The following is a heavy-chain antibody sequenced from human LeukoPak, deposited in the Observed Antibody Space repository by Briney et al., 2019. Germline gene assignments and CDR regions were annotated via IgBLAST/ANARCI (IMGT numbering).Heavy chain of an antibody. CDR2: IKQDGSEK. CDR3: ASGSSWYESGLFRFDY. V-gene: IGHV3-7*01. J-gene: IGHJ4*02. CDR1: GFTFSSYW. Sequence: PGGSLRLSCAASGFTFSSYWMSWVRQAPGKGMEWVANIKQDGSEKYYVDSEKGRFTISRDNAKNSLYLQMNSLRAEDTAVYYCASGSSWYESGLFRFDYWGQGTLVTVSS. D-gene: IGHD6-13*01.